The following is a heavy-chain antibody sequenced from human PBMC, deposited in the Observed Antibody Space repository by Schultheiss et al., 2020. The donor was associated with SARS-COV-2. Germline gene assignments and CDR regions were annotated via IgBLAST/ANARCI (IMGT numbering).Heavy chain of an antibody. V-gene: IGHV4-34*01. J-gene: IGHJ4*02. CDR3: ARAFFDY. Sequence: SETLSLTCAVYGGSFSGYYWSWIRQPPGKGLEWIGEINHSGSTNYNPSLQSRVTLSVDTSKNQFSLKLSSVTAADTAVYYCARAFFDYWGQGTLVTVSS. CDR1: GGSFSGYY. CDR2: INHSGST.